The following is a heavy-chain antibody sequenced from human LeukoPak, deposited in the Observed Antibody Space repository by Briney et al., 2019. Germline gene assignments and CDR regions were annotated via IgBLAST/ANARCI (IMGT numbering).Heavy chain of an antibody. CDR2: ISYDGSNK. J-gene: IGHJ4*02. CDR3: ARDLRRYCSSTSCYVLDY. D-gene: IGHD2-2*01. Sequence: PGGSLRLSCAASGFTFSSYAMHWVRQAPGKGLEWVAVISYDGSNKYYADSVKGRFTIPRDNSKNTLYLQMNSLRAEDTAVYYCARDLRRYCSSTSCYVLDYWGQGTLVTVSS. V-gene: IGHV3-30-3*01. CDR1: GFTFSSYA.